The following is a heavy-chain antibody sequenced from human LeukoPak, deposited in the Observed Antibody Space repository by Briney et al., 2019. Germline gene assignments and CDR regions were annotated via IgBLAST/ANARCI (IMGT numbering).Heavy chain of an antibody. D-gene: IGHD3-3*01. CDR3: ARETIFGDKNWFDP. V-gene: IGHV4-30-4*01. J-gene: IGHJ5*02. Sequence: SETLSLTCAVYGGSFSGYYWSWIRQPPGKGLEWIGYIYYSGSTYYNPSLKSRVTISVDTSKNQFSLKLSSVTAADTAVYYCARETIFGDKNWFDPWGQGTLVTVSS. CDR2: IYYSGST. CDR1: GGSFSGYY.